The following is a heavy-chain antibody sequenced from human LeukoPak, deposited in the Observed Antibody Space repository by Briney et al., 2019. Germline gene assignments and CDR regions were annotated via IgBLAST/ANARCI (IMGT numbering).Heavy chain of an antibody. V-gene: IGHV3-48*04. CDR1: GFTFSSYG. CDR2: ITSGSTI. D-gene: IGHD1-1*01. J-gene: IGHJ5*02. CDR3: ASYTGPATFDP. Sequence: PGGPLRLSCAASGFTFSSYGMHWVRQAPGKGLEWVSYITSGSTIYYADSVKGRFTISRDNAKNSLYLQMNSLRAEDTAVYYCASYTGPATFDPWGQGTLVTVSS.